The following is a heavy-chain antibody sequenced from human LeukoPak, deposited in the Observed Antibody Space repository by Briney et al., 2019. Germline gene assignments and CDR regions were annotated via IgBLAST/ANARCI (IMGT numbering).Heavy chain of an antibody. CDR2: ISSSSSYI. J-gene: IGHJ4*02. CDR1: GFTFSSYS. Sequence: GGSLRLSCAASGFTFSSYSMNWVRQAPGKGLEWVSSISSSSSYIYYADSVKGRFTISRDNAKNSLYLQMNSLGAEDTAVYYCARGTAMVFHYFDYWGQGTLVTVSS. D-gene: IGHD5-18*01. V-gene: IGHV3-21*01. CDR3: ARGTAMVFHYFDY.